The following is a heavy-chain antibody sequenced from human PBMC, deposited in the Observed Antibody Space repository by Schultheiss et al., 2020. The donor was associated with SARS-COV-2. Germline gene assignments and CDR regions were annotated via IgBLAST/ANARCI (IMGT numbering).Heavy chain of an antibody. V-gene: IGHV3-33*08. D-gene: IGHD4-11*01. CDR3: LPYSNSGRGDF. CDR1: GFTFSSYA. Sequence: GGSLRLSCAASGFTFSSYAMHWVRQAPGKGLEWVAVIWYDGSNKYYADSVKGRFSISRDNFKNTLFLQMNSLRAEDTAIYYCLPYSNSGRGDFWGQGTLVTVSS. J-gene: IGHJ4*02. CDR2: IWYDGSNK.